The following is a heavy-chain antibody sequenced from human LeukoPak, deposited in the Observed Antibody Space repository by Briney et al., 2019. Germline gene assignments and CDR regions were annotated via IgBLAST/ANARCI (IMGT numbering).Heavy chain of an antibody. V-gene: IGHV1-46*01. CDR2: INPSGGST. CDR3: ARDRDFKIVGATYYFDY. CDR1: GGTFSSYA. J-gene: IGHJ4*02. Sequence: ASVKVSCKASGGTFSSYAISWVRQAPGQGLEWMGIINPSGGSTSYAQKFQGRVTMTRDTSTSTVYMELSSLRSEDTAVYYCARDRDFKIVGATYYFDYWGQGTLVTVSS. D-gene: IGHD1-26*01.